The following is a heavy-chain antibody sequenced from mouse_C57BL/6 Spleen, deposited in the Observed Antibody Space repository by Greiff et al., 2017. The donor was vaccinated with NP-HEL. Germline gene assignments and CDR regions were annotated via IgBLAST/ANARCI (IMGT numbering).Heavy chain of an antibody. Sequence: EVQLQESGPELVKPGASVKISCKASGYSFTGYYMNWVKQSPEKSLEWIGEINPSTGGTTYNQKFKAKATLTVDKSSSTAYMQLKSLTSEDSAVYYCARTTVVSYWYFDVWGTGTTVTVSS. J-gene: IGHJ1*03. CDR3: ARTTVVSYWYFDV. CDR2: INPSTGGT. D-gene: IGHD1-1*01. V-gene: IGHV1-42*01. CDR1: GYSFTGYY.